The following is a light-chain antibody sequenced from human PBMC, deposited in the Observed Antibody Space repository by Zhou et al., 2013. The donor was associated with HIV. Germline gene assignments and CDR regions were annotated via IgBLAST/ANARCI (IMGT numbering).Light chain of an antibody. Sequence: EIVLTQSPATLSLSPGERATLSCRASQSVSSYLAWYQQKPGQAPRLLIYGASSRATGIPDRFSGSGSGTDFTLTISRLEPEDFAVYYCQQYGNSPVWTFGQGTKVEIK. J-gene: IGKJ1*01. CDR3: QQYGNSPVWT. V-gene: IGKV3-20*01. CDR2: GAS. CDR1: QSVSSY.